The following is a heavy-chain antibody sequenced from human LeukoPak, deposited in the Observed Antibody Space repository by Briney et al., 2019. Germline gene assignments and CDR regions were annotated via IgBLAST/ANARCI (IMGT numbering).Heavy chain of an antibody. CDR3: ARDPLGAFDI. CDR2: IYHSGST. J-gene: IGHJ3*02. Sequence: SETLSLTCTVSGGSISSGYYWGWIRQPPGKGLEWIGSIYHSGSTHYNPSLKSRVTISVDTSKNQFSLKLSSVTAADTAVYYCARDPLGAFDIWGQGTMVTVSS. D-gene: IGHD3-16*02. V-gene: IGHV4-38-2*02. CDR1: GGSISSGYY.